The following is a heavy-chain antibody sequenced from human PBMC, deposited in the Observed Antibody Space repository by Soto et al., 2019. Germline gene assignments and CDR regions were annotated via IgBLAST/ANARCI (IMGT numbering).Heavy chain of an antibody. V-gene: IGHV3-23*01. CDR1: GFTFSSYA. CDR3: AKDQNGDNRAGHCDFWSGCALYDY. Sequence: GGSLRLSCAASGFTFSSYAMSWVRQAPGKGLEWVSAISGSGGSTYYADSVKGRFTISRDNSKNTLYLQMNSLRAEDTAVYYCAKDQNGDNRAGHCDFWSGCALYDYWGQGTLVTVSS. D-gene: IGHD3-3*01. CDR2: ISGSGGST. J-gene: IGHJ4*02.